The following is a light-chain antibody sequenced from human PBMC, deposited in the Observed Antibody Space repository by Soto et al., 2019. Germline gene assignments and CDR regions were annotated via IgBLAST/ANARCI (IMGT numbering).Light chain of an antibody. J-gene: IGKJ3*01. CDR1: QSISSY. Sequence: EIVLTQSPATLSLSPGGRGTLSCRASQSISSYLAWYQQKPGQAPRLLIYDASNRATGVPARFSGSGSGTDFTLTISSLEPEDFAVYYCQQRSNWPLTFGPGTKVDIK. CDR2: DAS. CDR3: QQRSNWPLT. V-gene: IGKV3-11*01.